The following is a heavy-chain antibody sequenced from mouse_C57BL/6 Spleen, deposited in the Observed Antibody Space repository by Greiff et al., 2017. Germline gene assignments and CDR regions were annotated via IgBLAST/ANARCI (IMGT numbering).Heavy chain of an antibody. V-gene: IGHV2-6*01. D-gene: IGHD1-1*01. CDR2: IWGVGST. CDR1: GFSLTSYG. J-gene: IGHJ3*01. CDR3: ASGDGSSPFAY. Sequence: VKLQESGPGLVAPSQSLSITCTVSGFSLTSYGVDWVRQSPGKGLEWLGVIWGVGSTNYNSALKSRLSISKDNSKSQVFLKMNSLQTDDTAMYYCASGDGSSPFAYWGQGTLVTVSA.